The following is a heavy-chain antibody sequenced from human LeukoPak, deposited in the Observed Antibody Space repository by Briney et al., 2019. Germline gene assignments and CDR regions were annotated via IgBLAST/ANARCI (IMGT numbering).Heavy chain of an antibody. CDR3: AKDSAKKYDDY. Sequence: PGGSLRLSCAASGFTFSSCAMSWVRQAPGKGLEWVSGISGSDGSTNYADSVKGRFTISRENSKNTLYLQMNSLRAEGTAVYYCAKDSAKKYDDYWGQGTLVTVSS. CDR1: GFTFSSCA. D-gene: IGHD2/OR15-2a*01. J-gene: IGHJ4*02. V-gene: IGHV3-23*01. CDR2: ISGSDGST.